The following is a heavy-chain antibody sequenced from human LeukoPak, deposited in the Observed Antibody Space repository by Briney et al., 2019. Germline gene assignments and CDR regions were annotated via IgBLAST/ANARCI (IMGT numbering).Heavy chain of an antibody. D-gene: IGHD6-19*01. CDR3: ARDGHSSGWEYYFDY. CDR2: ISTSGIT. Sequence: SETLSLTCTVSGGSISSYYWSWIRQPAGKGLEWTGRISTSGITNYNPSLKSRVTMSVDTSKNQLSLRLSSVTAADTAVYYCARDGHSSGWEYYFDYWGQGTLVTVSS. V-gene: IGHV4-4*07. CDR1: GGSISSYY. J-gene: IGHJ4*02.